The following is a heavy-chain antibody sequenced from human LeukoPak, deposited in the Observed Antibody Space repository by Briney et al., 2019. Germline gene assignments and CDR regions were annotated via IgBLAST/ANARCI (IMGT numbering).Heavy chain of an antibody. CDR1: GGSISSYY. CDR3: ASGSGSYYFGGPDY. J-gene: IGHJ4*02. V-gene: IGHV4-59*01. CDR2: IYYSGST. D-gene: IGHD1-26*01. Sequence: SETLSLTCTASGGSISSYYWSWIRQPPGKGLEWIGYIYYSGSTNYNPSLKSRVTISVDTSKNQFSLKLSSVTAADTAVYYCASGSGSYYFGGPDYWGRGTLVTVSS.